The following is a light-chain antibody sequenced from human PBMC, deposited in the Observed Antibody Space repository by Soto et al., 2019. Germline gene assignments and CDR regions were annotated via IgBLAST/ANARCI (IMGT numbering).Light chain of an antibody. CDR3: QHCDKIPRT. Sequence: DIQMTQSPSSLSASVGERVTITCQASQDITKYLNWYLQKPGKAPKLLIYDASSLERGVPSRFSGNGSATDFTFTISSLQPEDVATYYCQHCDKIPRTFGGGTKVEIK. J-gene: IGKJ4*01. CDR2: DAS. CDR1: QDITKY. V-gene: IGKV1-33*01.